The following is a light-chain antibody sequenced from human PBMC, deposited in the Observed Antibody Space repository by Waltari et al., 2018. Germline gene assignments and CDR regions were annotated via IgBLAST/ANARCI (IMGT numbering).Light chain of an antibody. V-gene: IGLV1-44*01. CDR2: SNN. CDR1: SSNIGGNT. CDR3: ATLDANLNVYV. Sequence: QSVLTQPPSVSGTPGQRVTISCSGSSSNIGGNTVAWYQQVPGTAPKLLTYSNNRRPSAVPDRFAGSKSGTAASLAISGRQSEDEADYCWATLDANLNVYVFGTGTKVTVL. J-gene: IGLJ1*01.